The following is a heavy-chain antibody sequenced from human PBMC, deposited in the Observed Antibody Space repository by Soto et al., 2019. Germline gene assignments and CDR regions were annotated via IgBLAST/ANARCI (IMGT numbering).Heavy chain of an antibody. J-gene: IGHJ6*03. CDR3: ARYYGDYAYYYYYYMDV. Sequence: PSETLSLTCTVSGGSISSGGYYWSWIRQHPGKGLEWIGYIYYSGSTYYNPSLKSRVTISVDTSKNQFSLKLSSVTAADTAVYYCARYYGDYAYYYYYYMDVWGKGTTVTVSS. CDR1: GGSISSGGYY. D-gene: IGHD4-17*01. CDR2: IYYSGST. V-gene: IGHV4-31*03.